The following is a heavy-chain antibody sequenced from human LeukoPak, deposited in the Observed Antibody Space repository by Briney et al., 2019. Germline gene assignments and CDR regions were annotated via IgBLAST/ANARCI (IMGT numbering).Heavy chain of an antibody. CDR1: GGSISSYY. CDR3: ARRGYSYGPNDY. CDR2: IYYSGST. Sequence: PSETLSLTCTVSGGSISSYYWSWIRQPPGKGLEWIGYIYYSGSTNYNPSLKSRVTISVDTSKNQFSLKLSSVTAADTAVYYCARRGYSYGPNDYWGQGTLVTVSS. J-gene: IGHJ4*02. V-gene: IGHV4-59*01. D-gene: IGHD5-18*01.